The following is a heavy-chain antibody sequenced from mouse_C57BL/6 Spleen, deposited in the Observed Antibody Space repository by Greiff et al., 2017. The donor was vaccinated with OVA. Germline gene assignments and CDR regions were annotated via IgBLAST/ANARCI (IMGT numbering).Heavy chain of an antibody. CDR2: ISSGGSYT. CDR3: ARHITTARGYIDY. D-gene: IGHD1-2*01. J-gene: IGHJ2*01. V-gene: IGHV5-6*01. Sequence: EVKLMESGGDLVKPGGSLKLSCAASGFTFSSYGMSWVRQTPDQRLEWVATISSGGSYTYYPDSVKGRFTISRDNAKHTLYLQMGRLKSRDTAMYYCARHITTARGYIDYWGQGTTLTVSS. CDR1: GFTFSSYG.